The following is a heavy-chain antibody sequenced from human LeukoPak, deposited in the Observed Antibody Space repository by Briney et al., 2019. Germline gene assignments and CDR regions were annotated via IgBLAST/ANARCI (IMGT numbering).Heavy chain of an antibody. CDR3: AKPYYYNSGVYPHSDVFDF. Sequence: GGSLRLSCAASGFTFSSYGMHWVRQAPGKGLEWVAVISYDGSNKYYADSVKGRFTISRDNSKNTLYLQMNSLRAEDTAVYYCAKPYYYNSGVYPHSDVFDFGGKGKRVTVFS. D-gene: IGHD3-22*01. J-gene: IGHJ3*01. CDR2: ISYDGSNK. CDR1: GFTFSSYG. V-gene: IGHV3-30*18.